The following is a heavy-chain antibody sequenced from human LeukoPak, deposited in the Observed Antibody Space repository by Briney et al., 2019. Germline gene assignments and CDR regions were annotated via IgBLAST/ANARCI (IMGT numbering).Heavy chain of an antibody. CDR1: GFTFTNNW. J-gene: IGHJ3*02. CDR3: ARGRAIDI. V-gene: IGHV3-7*04. Sequence: PGGFLRLSCVASGFTFTNNWMTWVRQVPGKGLEWVANIKPDDSEIYYVASVKGRFTISRDNAKNSVFLQMNSLRVEDTAIYYCARGRAIDIWGRGTMVTVSS. CDR2: IKPDDSEI.